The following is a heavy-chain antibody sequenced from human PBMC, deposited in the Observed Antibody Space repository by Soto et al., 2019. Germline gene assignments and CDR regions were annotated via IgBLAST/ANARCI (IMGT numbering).Heavy chain of an antibody. J-gene: IGHJ6*03. CDR1: GYTFTSYG. V-gene: IGHV1-18*01. CDR2: ISAYNGNT. Sequence: ASVKVSCKASGYTFTSYGISWVRQAPGQGLEWMGWISAYNGNTNYAQKFQGRVTMTRNTSISTAYMELSSLRSEDTAVYYCARGYCSSTSCPLLYYYYYMDVWGKGTTVTVSS. CDR3: ARGYCSSTSCPLLYYYYYMDV. D-gene: IGHD2-2*01.